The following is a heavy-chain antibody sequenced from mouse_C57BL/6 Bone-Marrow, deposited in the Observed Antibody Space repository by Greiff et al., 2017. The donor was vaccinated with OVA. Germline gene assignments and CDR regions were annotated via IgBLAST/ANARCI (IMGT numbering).Heavy chain of an antibody. CDR2: IYPGDGDT. J-gene: IGHJ4*01. CDR1: GYAFSSSW. V-gene: IGHV1-82*01. D-gene: IGHD4-1*01. CDR3: AITGFYAMDY. Sequence: VQLQQSGPELVKPGASVKISCKASGYAFSSSWMNWVKQRPGQGLEWIGRIYPGDGDTNYNGKFKGKATLTADKSSSTAYMQLSSLTSEDSAVYFCAITGFYAMDYWGQGTSVTVSA.